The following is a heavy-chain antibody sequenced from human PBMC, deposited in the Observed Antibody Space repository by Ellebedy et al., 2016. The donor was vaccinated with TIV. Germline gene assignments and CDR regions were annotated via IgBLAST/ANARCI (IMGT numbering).Heavy chain of an antibody. D-gene: IGHD1-1*01. CDR3: SKERVWYRDAVNS. Sequence: GESLKISCAASGFSFRTYAMIWVLQAPGKGLGWVSSASDGGHGKDYAASVEGRFTISRDHSQSTIYLHMDSLRADDTAVYYWSKERVWYRDAVNSWGPGTRVTVSS. V-gene: IGHV3-23*01. CDR2: ASDGGHGK. J-gene: IGHJ4*02. CDR1: GFSFRTYA.